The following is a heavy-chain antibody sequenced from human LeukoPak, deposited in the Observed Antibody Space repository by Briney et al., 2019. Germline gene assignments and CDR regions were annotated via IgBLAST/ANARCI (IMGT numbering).Heavy chain of an antibody. V-gene: IGHV4-39*07. CDR1: GGSISSSSYY. J-gene: IGHJ4*02. D-gene: IGHD6-19*01. CDR3: ARDQGRWLVRTFDY. Sequence: SETLSLTCTVSGGSISSSSYYWGWIRQPPGKGLEWIGSIYYSGSTYYNPSLKSRVTMSVDTSKNQFSLKLSSVTAADTAVYYCARDQGRWLVRTFDYWGQGTLVTVSS. CDR2: IYYSGST.